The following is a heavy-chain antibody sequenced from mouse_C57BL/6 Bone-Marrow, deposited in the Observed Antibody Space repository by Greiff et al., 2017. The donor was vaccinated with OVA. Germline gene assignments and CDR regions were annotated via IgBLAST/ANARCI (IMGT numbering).Heavy chain of an antibody. CDR2: IRNKANGYTT. CDR3: ARFYDGYYSFAY. Sequence: DVKLVESGGGLVQPGGSLSLSCAASGFTFTDYYMSWVRQPPGKALEWLGFIRNKANGYTTEYSASVKGRFTISRDNSQSILYLQMNALRAEDSATYYCARFYDGYYSFAYWGQGTLVTVSA. CDR1: GFTFTDYY. J-gene: IGHJ3*01. V-gene: IGHV7-3*01. D-gene: IGHD2-3*01.